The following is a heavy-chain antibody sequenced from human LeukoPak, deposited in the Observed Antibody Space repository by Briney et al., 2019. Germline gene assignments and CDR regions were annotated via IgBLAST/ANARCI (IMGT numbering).Heavy chain of an antibody. CDR1: GGTFSSYA. CDR2: IIPIFGTA. CDR3: ARDVIRGRYSGYDVASH. Sequence: GASVKVSCKASGGTFSSYAISWVRQAPGQGLEWMGGIIPIFGTANYAQKFQGRVTITADKSTSTAYMELSSLRSEDTAVYYCARDVIRGRYSGYDVASHWGQGTLVTVSS. J-gene: IGHJ4*02. V-gene: IGHV1-69*06. D-gene: IGHD5-12*01.